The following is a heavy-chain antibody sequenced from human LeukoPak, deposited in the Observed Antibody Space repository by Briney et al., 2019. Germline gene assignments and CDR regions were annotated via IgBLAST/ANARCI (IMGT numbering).Heavy chain of an antibody. CDR3: AKREGYSGYDSYYYFDY. J-gene: IGHJ4*02. CDR2: ISGSGGTT. V-gene: IGHV3-23*01. D-gene: IGHD5-12*01. CDR1: GFTFYSQD. Sequence: GGSLRLSCAASGFTFYSQDMSWVRQAPGKGLEWVSTISGSGGTTYYADSVKGRFTISRDNSKNTLYLQMNSLRAEDTAVYYCAKREGYSGYDSYYYFDYWGQGTLVTVSS.